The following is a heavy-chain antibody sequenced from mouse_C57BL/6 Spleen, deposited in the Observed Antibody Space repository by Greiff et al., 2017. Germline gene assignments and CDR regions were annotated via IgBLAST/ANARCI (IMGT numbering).Heavy chain of an antibody. CDR2: IRNKANGYTT. CDR1: GFTFTDYY. V-gene: IGHV7-3*01. CDR3: ARYKTTVYYFDY. Sequence: EVKVVESGGGLVQPGGSLSLSCAASGFTFTDYYMSWVRPPPGKALEWLGFIRNKANGYTTEYSASVKGRFTISRDNSQSILYLQMNALRAEDSATYYCARYKTTVYYFDYRGQGTTLTVSS. J-gene: IGHJ2*01. D-gene: IGHD1-1*01.